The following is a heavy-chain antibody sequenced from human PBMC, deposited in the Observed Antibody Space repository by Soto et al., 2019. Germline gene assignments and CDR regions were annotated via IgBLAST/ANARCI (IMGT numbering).Heavy chain of an antibody. CDR3: ARDKGHSGSYSFDY. Sequence: QVQLVESGGGVVQPGRSLRLSCAASGFTFSSYAMHWVRQAPGKGLEWVAVISYDGSNKYYADSVKGRFTISRDNSKNTLYLQMNSLRAEDTAVYYCARDKGHSGSYSFDYWGQGTLVTVSS. V-gene: IGHV3-30-3*01. J-gene: IGHJ4*02. CDR1: GFTFSSYA. CDR2: ISYDGSNK. D-gene: IGHD1-26*01.